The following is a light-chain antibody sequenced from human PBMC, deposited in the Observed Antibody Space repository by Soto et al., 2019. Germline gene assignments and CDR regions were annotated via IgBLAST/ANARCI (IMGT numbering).Light chain of an antibody. CDR1: QSISSF. CDR2: AAS. CDR3: QQSYSNPWT. J-gene: IGKJ1*01. V-gene: IGKV1-39*01. Sequence: DIQMTQSPSSLSASVGDRVTITCRASQSISSFLNWYQHKPGKAPKLLIYAASSLQSGVPSRFSGRGSGTDFTLTMSSLQPEDFATYFCQQSYSNPWTFGQGTKVEIK.